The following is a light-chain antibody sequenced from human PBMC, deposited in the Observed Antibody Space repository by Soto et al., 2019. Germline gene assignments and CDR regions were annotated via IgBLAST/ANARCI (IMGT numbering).Light chain of an antibody. Sequence: DVVMTQSPLSLPVTLGQPASISCRSSQSLVHSDGNTYLNWFQQRPGQSPRRLIYKVSNRDSGVPDRLSGSGSGTDFTLKISRVEAEDVGVYYCMQGIHWTWTFGQGTKVDIX. CDR1: QSLVHSDGNTY. CDR2: KVS. CDR3: MQGIHWTWT. J-gene: IGKJ1*01. V-gene: IGKV2-30*02.